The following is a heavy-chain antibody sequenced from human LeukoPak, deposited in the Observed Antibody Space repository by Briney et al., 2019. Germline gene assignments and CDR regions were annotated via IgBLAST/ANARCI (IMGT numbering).Heavy chain of an antibody. J-gene: IGHJ4*02. CDR3: ARKVTTATIFGVVILFDY. D-gene: IGHD3-3*01. Sequence: GASVKVSCKASGYTFTSYAMNWVRQAPGQGLEWMGWINTNTGNPTYAQGFTGRFVFSLDTSVSTAYLQISSLKAEDTAVYYCARKVTTATIFGVVILFDYWGQGTLVTVSS. V-gene: IGHV7-4-1*02. CDR2: INTNTGNP. CDR1: GYTFTSYA.